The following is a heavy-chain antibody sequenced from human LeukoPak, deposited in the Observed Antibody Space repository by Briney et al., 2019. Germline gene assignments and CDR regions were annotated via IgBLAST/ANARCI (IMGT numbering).Heavy chain of an antibody. Sequence: SETLSLTCTVSGGSISSYYWSWIRQPPGKGLKWIGYIYYSGSTNYNPSLKSRVTISVDTSKNQFSLKLSSVTAADTAVYYCARWRTYCSGGSCYGRPYYYYYGMGVWGQGTTVTVSS. CDR1: GGSISSYY. J-gene: IGHJ6*02. D-gene: IGHD2-15*01. V-gene: IGHV4-59*01. CDR2: IYYSGST. CDR3: ARWRTYCSGGSCYGRPYYYYYGMGV.